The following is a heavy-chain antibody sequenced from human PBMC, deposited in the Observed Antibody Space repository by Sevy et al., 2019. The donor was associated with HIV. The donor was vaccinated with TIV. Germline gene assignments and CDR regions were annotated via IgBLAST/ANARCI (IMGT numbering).Heavy chain of an antibody. CDR2: ISTSSSYI. V-gene: IGHV3-21*01. D-gene: IGHD1-26*01. CDR1: GFTFSSYS. CDR3: ARDEVGGSYWEFAY. Sequence: GGSLRLSCAASGFTFSSYSMNWVRQAPGKGLEWVSSISTSSSYIYYADSVKGRFTISSDNAKNSLYLQMNSLRAEDTAVYYCARDEVGGSYWEFAYWGQGTLVTVSS. J-gene: IGHJ4*02.